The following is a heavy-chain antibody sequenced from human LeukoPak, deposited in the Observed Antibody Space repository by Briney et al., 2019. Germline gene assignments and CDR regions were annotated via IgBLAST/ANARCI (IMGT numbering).Heavy chain of an antibody. CDR1: GFTFSSYA. V-gene: IGHV3-23*01. D-gene: IGHD6-6*01. J-gene: IGHJ4*02. CDR2: ITGGGDDT. Sequence: GGSLRLSCAASGFTFSSYAMSWVRQARWKGVEWFSAITGGGDDTYYADSVEGRFTISRDNSKNTLYLQMNSLRAEDTAVYYCAKGSRVSRPYYFDYWGQGTLVTVSS. CDR3: AKGSRVSRPYYFDY.